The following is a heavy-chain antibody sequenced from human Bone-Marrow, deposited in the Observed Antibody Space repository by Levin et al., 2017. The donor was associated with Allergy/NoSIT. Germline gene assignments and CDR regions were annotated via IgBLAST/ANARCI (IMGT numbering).Heavy chain of an antibody. J-gene: IGHJ4*02. V-gene: IGHV5-51*01. D-gene: IGHD1-14*01. CDR1: GYSFTSYW. Sequence: RGESLKISCQGSGYSFTSYWIAWVRQTPGKGLEWMGIVYPADSETRYNPSFQGQVPLPADKSISTAYLQWTSLKASDNAIYFCARHRPGAPFDYWGQGTLVTVSS. CDR2: VYPADSET. CDR3: ARHRPGAPFDY.